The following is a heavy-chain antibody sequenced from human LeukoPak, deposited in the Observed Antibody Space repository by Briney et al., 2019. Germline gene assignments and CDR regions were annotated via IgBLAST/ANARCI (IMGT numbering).Heavy chain of an antibody. Sequence: QPGGSLRLSCAASGFTFSSYSMNWVRQAPGKGLEWVSYINSSSSTIYYADSVKGRFTISRDNAKSSLYLQMNSLRAEDTAVYYCARDPSRLSSSLFDPWGQGTLVTVSS. CDR2: INSSSSTI. D-gene: IGHD6-13*01. V-gene: IGHV3-48*04. CDR1: GFTFSSYS. CDR3: ARDPSRLSSSLFDP. J-gene: IGHJ5*02.